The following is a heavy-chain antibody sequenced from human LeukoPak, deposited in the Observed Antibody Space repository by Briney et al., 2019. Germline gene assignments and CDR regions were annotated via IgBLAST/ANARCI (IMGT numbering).Heavy chain of an antibody. D-gene: IGHD4-17*01. CDR2: ISYDGSNK. Sequence: GGSLRLSCAASGFTFSSYGMHWVRQAPGKGLEWMAVISYDGSNKYYADSVKGRFTISRDNSKNTLYLQMNSLRAEDTAVYYCAKTGAYGDYDTYYGMDVWGQGTTVTVSS. V-gene: IGHV3-30*18. CDR3: AKTGAYGDYDTYYGMDV. CDR1: GFTFSSYG. J-gene: IGHJ6*02.